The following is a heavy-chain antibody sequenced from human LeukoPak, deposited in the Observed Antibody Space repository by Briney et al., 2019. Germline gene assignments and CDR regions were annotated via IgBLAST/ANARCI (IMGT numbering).Heavy chain of an antibody. CDR3: AKMYIIVGATTWFDP. Sequence: GGSLRLSCAASGFTFSSYGMHWVRQAPGKGLEWVAVISYDGSNKYYADSVKGRFTISRDNSKNTLYLQMNSLRAEDTAVYYCAKMYIIVGATTWFDPWGQGTLVTVSS. CDR1: GFTFSSYG. V-gene: IGHV3-30*18. CDR2: ISYDGSNK. J-gene: IGHJ5*02. D-gene: IGHD1-26*01.